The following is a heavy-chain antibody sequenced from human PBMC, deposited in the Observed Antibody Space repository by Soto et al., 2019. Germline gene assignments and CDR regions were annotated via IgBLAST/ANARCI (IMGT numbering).Heavy chain of an antibody. V-gene: IGHV3-23*01. D-gene: IGHD2-2*01. CDR2: ISGSGGST. Sequence: GGSLRLSCAASGFTFSSYAMSWVRQAPGKGLEWVSAISGSGGSTYYADSVKGRFTISRDNSKNTLYLQMNSLRAEDTAVYYCAKDAIVVVPAAMLGWFDPWGQGTLVTVSS. J-gene: IGHJ5*02. CDR1: GFTFSSYA. CDR3: AKDAIVVVPAAMLGWFDP.